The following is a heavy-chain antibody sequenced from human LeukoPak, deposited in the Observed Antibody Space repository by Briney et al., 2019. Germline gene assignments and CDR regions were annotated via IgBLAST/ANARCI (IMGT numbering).Heavy chain of an antibody. Sequence: PGGSLRLSCAVSGFTFSNYWMHWVRQAPGKGLVWVSRINSDGINTSYADSVKGRFTISRDNAKNTLNLQMNSLRAEDTAVYYCATERSYYESPEGSVGAFDIWGPGTMVTVSS. CDR2: INSDGINT. D-gene: IGHD1-26*01. V-gene: IGHV3-74*01. J-gene: IGHJ3*02. CDR3: ATERSYYESPEGSVGAFDI. CDR1: GFTFSNYW.